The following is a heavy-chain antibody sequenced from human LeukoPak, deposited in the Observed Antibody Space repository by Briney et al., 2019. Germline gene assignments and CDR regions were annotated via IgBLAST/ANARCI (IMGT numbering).Heavy chain of an antibody. Sequence: GASVKVSCKASGGTFSSYAISWVRQAPGQGLEWMGGIIPIFGTANYAQKFQGGVTITADESTSTAYMELSSLRSEDTAVYYCARDPVGYSYGYLDYWGQGTLVTVSS. J-gene: IGHJ4*02. CDR3: ARDPVGYSYGYLDY. D-gene: IGHD5-18*01. CDR1: GGTFSSYA. V-gene: IGHV1-69*13. CDR2: IIPIFGTA.